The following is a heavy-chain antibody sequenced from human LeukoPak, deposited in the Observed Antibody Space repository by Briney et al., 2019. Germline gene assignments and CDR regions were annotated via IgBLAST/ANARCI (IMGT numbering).Heavy chain of an antibody. V-gene: IGHV3-30*02. D-gene: IGHD6-19*01. CDR3: ARSGWYPPPGFRGYMDV. Sequence: GGSLRLSCAASGFTFSSYGMHWVRQAPGKGLEWVAFIRYDGSNKYYADSVKGRFTISRDNSKNTLYLQMNSLRAEDTAVYYCARSGWYPPPGFRGYMDVWGKGTTVTVSS. J-gene: IGHJ6*03. CDR2: IRYDGSNK. CDR1: GFTFSSYG.